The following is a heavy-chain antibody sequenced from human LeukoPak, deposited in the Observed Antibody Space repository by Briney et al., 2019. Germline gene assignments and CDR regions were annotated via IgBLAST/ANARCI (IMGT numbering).Heavy chain of an antibody. D-gene: IGHD3-10*01. J-gene: IGHJ4*02. CDR1: GGSISSSSYY. CDR3: ARLPYYYGSGSYYRESY. CDR2: IYYSGST. Sequence: SETLSLTCTVSGGSISSSSYYWGWIRQPPGKGLEWIGSIYYSGSTYYNPSLKSRVTISVDTSKNQFSLKLSSVTAADTAVYYCARLPYYYGSGSYYRESYWGQGTLVTVSS. V-gene: IGHV4-39*07.